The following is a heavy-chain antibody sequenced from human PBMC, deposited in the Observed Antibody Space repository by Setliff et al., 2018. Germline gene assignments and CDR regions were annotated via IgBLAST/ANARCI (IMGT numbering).Heavy chain of an antibody. Sequence: KTSETMSLTSTLSGGSISSRSYYWGWIRHHPGKGLDWIGRIYYSGSTYNNPSRKSRVTISVDTSKNQFSLMLSSVTAAVSAVYCCAIHLYSSGWYFDYWGQGTLVTVSS. J-gene: IGHJ4*02. CDR1: GGSISSRSYY. CDR2: IYYSGST. V-gene: IGHV4-39*01. CDR3: AIHLYSSGWYFDY. D-gene: IGHD6-19*01.